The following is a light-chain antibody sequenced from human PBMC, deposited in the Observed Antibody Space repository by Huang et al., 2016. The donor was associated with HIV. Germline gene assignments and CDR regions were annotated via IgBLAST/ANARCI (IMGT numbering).Light chain of an antibody. CDR3: QKYDTAPRT. V-gene: IGKV1-27*01. CDR1: QGIANH. J-gene: IGKJ3*01. Sequence: DIQMTQSPSSLSASVGDRVTISCRASQGIANHLAWYQQKPGKAPKILAYAASALRSGVPSRFSGSGSGTEFTLTISSLQPEDVATYFCQKYDTAPRTFGPGTRVDIK. CDR2: AAS.